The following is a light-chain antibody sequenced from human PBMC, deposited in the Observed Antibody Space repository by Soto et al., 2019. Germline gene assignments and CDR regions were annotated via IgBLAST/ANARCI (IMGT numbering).Light chain of an antibody. V-gene: IGKV1-5*03. J-gene: IGKJ1*01. CDR3: QHYNSYSEA. CDR1: QSVSGW. Sequence: DIPMTQPPSTLSASEGDTVTVTCRASQSVSGWLAWYQQKPGKAPKLLIYKASTLKSGVPSRFSGSGSGTEFTLTISSLQPDDFATYYCQHYNSYSEAFGQGTKVDIK. CDR2: KAS.